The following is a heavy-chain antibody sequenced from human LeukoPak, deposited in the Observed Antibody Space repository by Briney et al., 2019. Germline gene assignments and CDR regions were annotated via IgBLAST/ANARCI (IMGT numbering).Heavy chain of an antibody. J-gene: IGHJ4*02. CDR1: GGSFSGYY. V-gene: IGHV4-34*01. CDR2: INHSGST. CDR3: ARGPYYDFWSGYYFLHGTVKQKKNFDY. Sequence: SETLSLTCAVYGGSFSGYYWSWIRQPPGKGLEWIGEINHSGSTNYNPSLKSRVTISVDTSKNHFSPKLSSVTAADTAVYYCARGPYYDFWSGYYFLHGTVKQKKNFDYWGQGTLVTVSS. D-gene: IGHD3-3*01.